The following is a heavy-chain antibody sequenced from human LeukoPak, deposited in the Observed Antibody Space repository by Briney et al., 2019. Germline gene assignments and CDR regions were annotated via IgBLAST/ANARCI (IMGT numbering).Heavy chain of an antibody. CDR2: TYQRSKWYN. CDR3: ARSPSPYSSGWYFDY. J-gene: IGHJ4*02. CDR1: GDSVSINSAA. V-gene: IGHV6-1*01. Sequence: SQTLSLTCAIPGDSVSINSAAWNWIRQSPPRGLEWLGRTYQRSKWYNDYAVSVKSRITINPDISKNQFSLQLNSVTPEDTAVYYCARSPSPYSSGWYFDYWGQGTLVTVSS. D-gene: IGHD6-19*01.